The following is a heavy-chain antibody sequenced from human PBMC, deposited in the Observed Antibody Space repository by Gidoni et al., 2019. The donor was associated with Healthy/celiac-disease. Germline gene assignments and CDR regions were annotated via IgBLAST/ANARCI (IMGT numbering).Heavy chain of an antibody. CDR2: IIPIFGTA. D-gene: IGHD1-26*01. CDR1: GGTVSSYA. CDR3: ATRSIVGATTWRLYGMDV. Sequence: QVQLVQSGAEVKKPGSSVKVSCKASGGTVSSYAISWVRQAPGQGREWMGGIIPIFGTANYAQKFQGRVTITADESTSTAYMELSSLRSEDTAVYYCATRSIVGATTWRLYGMDVWGQGTTVTVSS. J-gene: IGHJ6*02. V-gene: IGHV1-69*01.